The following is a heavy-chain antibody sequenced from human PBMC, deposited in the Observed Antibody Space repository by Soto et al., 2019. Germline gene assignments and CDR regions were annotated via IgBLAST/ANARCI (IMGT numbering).Heavy chain of an antibody. Sequence: GSLRLSCEAAGFTFSDYYMTWIRQAPGKGLEWISDISNSGTYTHYADSVKGRFTISRDNAENSLYLRMNSLRAEDTAIYYCARMGSITSRPPTMIDYFDFWGQGNLVTVSS. CDR1: GFTFSDYY. J-gene: IGHJ4*02. D-gene: IGHD6-6*01. CDR2: ISNSGTYT. CDR3: ARMGSITSRPPTMIDYFDF. V-gene: IGHV3-11*03.